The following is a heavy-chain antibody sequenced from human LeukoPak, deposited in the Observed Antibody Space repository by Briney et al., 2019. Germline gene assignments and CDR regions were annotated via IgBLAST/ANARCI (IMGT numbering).Heavy chain of an antibody. V-gene: IGHV1-18*01. J-gene: IGHJ4*02. D-gene: IGHD3-10*01. CDR3: ARDRSLTYYYGSGSKHFDY. CDR2: ISAYNGNT. CDR1: GYTFTSYG. Sequence: ASVKVSCKASGYTFTSYGISWVRQAPGQGLAWMGWISAYNGNTNYAQKLQGRVTMTTDTSTSTAYMELRSLRSDDTAVYYCARDRSLTYYYGSGSKHFDYWGQGTLVTVSS.